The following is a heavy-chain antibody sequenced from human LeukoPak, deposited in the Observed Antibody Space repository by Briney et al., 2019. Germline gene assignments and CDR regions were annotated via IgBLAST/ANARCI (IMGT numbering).Heavy chain of an antibody. V-gene: IGHV1-69*13. J-gene: IGHJ6*03. CDR2: IIHIFGTA. Sequence: ASVKVSCKASGGTFSSYAISWVRQAPGQGLEWMGGIIHIFGTANYAQKFQGRVTITADESTSTAYMELSSLRSEDTAVYYCASSNYYGSGSYYYYYYYMDVWGKGTTVTISS. CDR3: ASSNYYGSGSYYYYYYYMDV. D-gene: IGHD3-10*01. CDR1: GGTFSSYA.